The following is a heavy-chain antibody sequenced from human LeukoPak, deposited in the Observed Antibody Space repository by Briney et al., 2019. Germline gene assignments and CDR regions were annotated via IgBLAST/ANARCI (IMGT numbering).Heavy chain of an antibody. J-gene: IGHJ4*02. V-gene: IGHV4-39*07. CDR2: INHSGST. CDR1: GGSISSSSYY. D-gene: IGHD6-19*01. Sequence: SETLSLTCTVSGGSISSSSYYWGWIRQPPGKGLEWIGEINHSGSTNYNPSLKSRVTISVDTSKNQFSLKLSSVTAADTAVYYCARGGYSSSWQWLKYYFDYWGQGTLVTVSS. CDR3: ARGGYSSSWQWLKYYFDY.